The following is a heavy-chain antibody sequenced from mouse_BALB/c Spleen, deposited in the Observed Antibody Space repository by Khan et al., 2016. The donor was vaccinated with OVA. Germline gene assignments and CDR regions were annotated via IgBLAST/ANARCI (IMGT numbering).Heavy chain of an antibody. V-gene: IGHV3-2*02. J-gene: IGHJ3*01. CDR1: GYSITSDYA. CDR2: ITYSGGT. CDR3: ARWFAY. Sequence: EVQLVESGPGLVKPSRSLSLTCTVTGYSITSDYAWNWIRQFPGNKLEWMGYITYSGGTSYLPSLKSRISITRDTSKNQFFLQLNSVTTEDSATYYCARWFAYWGQGTLVTVS.